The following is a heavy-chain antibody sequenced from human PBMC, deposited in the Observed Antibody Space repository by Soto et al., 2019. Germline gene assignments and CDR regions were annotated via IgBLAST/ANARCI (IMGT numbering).Heavy chain of an antibody. Sequence: SETLSLTCTVSGGSISSSSYYWGWIRQPPGKGLEWIGSIYYSGSTYYNPSLKSRVTISVDTSKNQFSLKLSSVTAADTAVYYCARYCSSTSCLIDYWGQGTLVTVSS. CDR1: GGSISSSSYY. V-gene: IGHV4-39*01. CDR3: ARYCSSTSCLIDY. CDR2: IYYSGST. D-gene: IGHD2-2*01. J-gene: IGHJ4*02.